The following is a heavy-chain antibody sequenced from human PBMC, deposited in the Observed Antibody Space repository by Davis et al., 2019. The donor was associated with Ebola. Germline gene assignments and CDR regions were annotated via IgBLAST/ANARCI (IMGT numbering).Heavy chain of an antibody. D-gene: IGHD6-19*01. V-gene: IGHV1-18*01. Sequence: ASVKVSCKASGYTFTSYGISWVRQAPGQGLEWMGWISTYNGNTNYAQKLQGRVTMTTDTSTSTAYMELRSLRSDDTAVYYCARGCPGWPVGWFDPWGQGTLVTVSS. CDR1: GYTFTSYG. CDR3: ARGCPGWPVGWFDP. J-gene: IGHJ5*02. CDR2: ISTYNGNT.